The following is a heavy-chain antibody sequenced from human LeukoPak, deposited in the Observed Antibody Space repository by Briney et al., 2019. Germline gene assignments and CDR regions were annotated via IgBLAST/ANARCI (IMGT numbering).Heavy chain of an antibody. Sequence: ASVKVSCKASGYTFTSYYMHWVRQAPGQGLEWMGIINPSGGSTSYAQKFQGRVTMTRDTSTSTVYMELSSLRSEDTAVYYCARVAFLTGYSYYYYGMDVWGQGTTVTVSS. CDR3: ARVAFLTGYSYYYYGMDV. V-gene: IGHV1-46*01. CDR1: GYTFTSYY. J-gene: IGHJ6*02. CDR2: INPSGGST. D-gene: IGHD3-9*01.